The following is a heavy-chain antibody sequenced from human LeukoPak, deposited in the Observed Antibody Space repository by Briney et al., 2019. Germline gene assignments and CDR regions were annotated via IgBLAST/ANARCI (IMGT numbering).Heavy chain of an antibody. CDR1: GGSISSGSYY. Sequence: SETLSLTCTVSGGSISSGSYYWSWIRQPAGKGLEWIGRIYTSGGTNYNPSLKSRVTISVDTSKNQFSLKLSSVTAADTAVYYCARVPYYYVDYWGQGTLVTVSS. CDR2: IYTSGGT. D-gene: IGHD3-10*01. J-gene: IGHJ4*02. V-gene: IGHV4-61*02. CDR3: ARVPYYYVDY.